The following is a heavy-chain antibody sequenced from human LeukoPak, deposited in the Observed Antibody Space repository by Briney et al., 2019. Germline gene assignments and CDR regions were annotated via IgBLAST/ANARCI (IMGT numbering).Heavy chain of an antibody. CDR1: GFTFSSYA. CDR2: ISGSGALS. D-gene: IGHD2-2*01. V-gene: IGHV3-23*01. Sequence: GGSLRLSCAASGFTFSSYAMSWVRQAPGKGLEWVSDISGSGALSYYADSMKGRFTISRDNSKNTLYLQMNSLRAEDTAVYYCAKEGGYCSSTSCGAFDIWGQGTMVTVSS. J-gene: IGHJ3*02. CDR3: AKEGGYCSSTSCGAFDI.